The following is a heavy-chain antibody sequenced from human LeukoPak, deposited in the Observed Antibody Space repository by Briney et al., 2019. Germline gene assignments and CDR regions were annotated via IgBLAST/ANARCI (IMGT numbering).Heavy chain of an antibody. CDR2: ISHGSSYI. J-gene: IGHJ4*02. CDR3: ARGPKYIASTGPHYFDY. V-gene: IGHV3-21*01. CDR1: GFTFGSYS. Sequence: SGGSLRLSCAASGFTFGSYSMNWVRQAPGKGLEWVSSISHGSSYIYYADSVKGRFTIPRDNAENSLYLQMNSLRAEDTAVYYCARGPKYIASTGPHYFDYWGQGTLVTVSS. D-gene: IGHD1-1*01.